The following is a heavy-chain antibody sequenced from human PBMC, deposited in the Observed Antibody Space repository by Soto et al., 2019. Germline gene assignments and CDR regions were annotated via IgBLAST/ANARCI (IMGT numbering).Heavy chain of an antibody. CDR1: GFTFSSYA. J-gene: IGHJ4*02. CDR3: AREDTAMGDY. V-gene: IGHV3-30-3*01. Sequence: QVQLVESGGGVVQPGRSLRLSCAASGFTFSSYAMQWVRQAPGKGLEWVAVISYDGSNKYYADSVKGRFTISRDNSKNTLYLQMNSLRAEDTAVYYCAREDTAMGDYWGQGTLVTVSS. CDR2: ISYDGSNK. D-gene: IGHD5-18*01.